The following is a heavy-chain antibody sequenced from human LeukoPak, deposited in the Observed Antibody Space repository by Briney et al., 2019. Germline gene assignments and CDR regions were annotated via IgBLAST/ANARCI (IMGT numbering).Heavy chain of an antibody. D-gene: IGHD4/OR15-4a*01. J-gene: IGHJ4*02. CDR2: IYYSGST. V-gene: IGHV4-59*08. CDR1: GGSFSGYY. Sequence: SETLSLTCAVYGGSFSGYYWSWIRQPPGKGLEWIGYIYYSGSTNYNPSLKSRVTISVDTSKSQFSLKLSSVTAADPAVYYCVRQDYAGYFDYWGQGTLVTVSS. CDR3: VRQDYAGYFDY.